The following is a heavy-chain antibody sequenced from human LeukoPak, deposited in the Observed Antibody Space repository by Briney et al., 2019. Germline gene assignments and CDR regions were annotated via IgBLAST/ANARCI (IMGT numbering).Heavy chain of an antibody. J-gene: IGHJ6*03. D-gene: IGHD1-1*01. V-gene: IGHV4-4*07. Sequence: PSETLSLTCTVSGGSISSYYWSWIRQPAGKGLEWIGRVYTSGSIYYNPSLTSRVTMSVDTSKNHFSLKLSSVTAADTAVYYCAGETGTRLGRVYFYYMDVWGKGTTVTVSS. CDR2: VYTSGSI. CDR3: AGETGTRLGRVYFYYMDV. CDR1: GGSISSYY.